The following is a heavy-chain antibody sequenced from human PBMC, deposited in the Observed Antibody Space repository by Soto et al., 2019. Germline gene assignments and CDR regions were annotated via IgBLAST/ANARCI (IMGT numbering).Heavy chain of an antibody. J-gene: IGHJ5*02. CDR1: GGSISSSSYY. CDR3: AREEAAATFDP. CDR2: IYYSGST. Sequence: QLQLQESGPGLVKPSETLSLTCTVSGGSISSSSYYWGWIRQPPGKGLEWIGSIYYSGSTYYNPSLKSRVTISVDTSKNQFSLKLSSVTAADTAVYYCAREEAAATFDPWGQGTLVTVSS. V-gene: IGHV4-39*02. D-gene: IGHD6-13*01.